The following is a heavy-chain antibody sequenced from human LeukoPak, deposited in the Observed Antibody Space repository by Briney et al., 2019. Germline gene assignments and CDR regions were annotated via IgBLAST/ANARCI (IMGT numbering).Heavy chain of an antibody. V-gene: IGHV4-61*02. CDR2: IYTSGST. J-gene: IGHJ4*02. CDR1: GGSISSGSYY. D-gene: IGHD3-16*01. CDR3: ARESIMITFGGVMVRGTHFDY. Sequence: SETLSLTCTVSGGSISSGSYYWSWIRQPAGKGLEWIGRIYTSGSTNYNPSLKSRVTISVDTSKNQFSLKLSSVTAADTAVYYCARESIMITFGGVMVRGTHFDYWGQGTLVNVSS.